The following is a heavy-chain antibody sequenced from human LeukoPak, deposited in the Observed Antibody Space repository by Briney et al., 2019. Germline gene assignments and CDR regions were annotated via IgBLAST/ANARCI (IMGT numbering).Heavy chain of an antibody. CDR2: IKPDGSEK. Sequence: PGGSLRLSCAASAITFNNSWMNWVRQAPGEGLERVATIKPDGSEKWYVNSVKRRFTISRDNAKNSLYLQMDSLRVDDTAVYYCATDRFYNTFDYWGQGTLVTVSS. V-gene: IGHV3-7*01. CDR3: ATDRFYNTFDY. J-gene: IGHJ4*02. CDR1: AITFNNSW. D-gene: IGHD3-10*01.